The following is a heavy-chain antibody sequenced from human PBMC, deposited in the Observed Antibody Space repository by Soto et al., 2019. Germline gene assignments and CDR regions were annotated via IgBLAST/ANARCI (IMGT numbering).Heavy chain of an antibody. CDR2: IYSGGST. J-gene: IGHJ3*02. V-gene: IGHV3-53*01. Sequence: HPGGSLRLSCAASGFTVSSNYMSWVRQAPGKGLEWVSVIYSGGSTYYADSVKGRFTISRDNSKNTLYLQMNSLRAEDTAVYYCARGLIAAAGRNFDIWGQGTMVTVSS. CDR3: ARGLIAAAGRNFDI. CDR1: GFTVSSNY. D-gene: IGHD6-13*01.